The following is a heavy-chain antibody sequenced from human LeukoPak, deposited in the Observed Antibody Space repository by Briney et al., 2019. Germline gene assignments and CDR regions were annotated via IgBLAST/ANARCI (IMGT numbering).Heavy chain of an antibody. CDR1: GGSFSGYY. D-gene: IGHD4-23*01. J-gene: IGHJ4*02. V-gene: IGHV4-34*01. CDR2: INNSGST. CDR3: ARVDYGGNSGLGFDY. Sequence: SETLSLTCAVYGGSFSGYYWSWIRQPPGKRLEWIGEINNSGSTNYNQSLKSRVTISVDTSKNQFSLKLSSVTAADTAVYYCARVDYGGNSGLGFDYWGQGTLVTVSS.